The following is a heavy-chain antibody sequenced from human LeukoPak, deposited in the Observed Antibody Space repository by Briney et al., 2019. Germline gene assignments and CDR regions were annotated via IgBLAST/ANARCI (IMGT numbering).Heavy chain of an antibody. V-gene: IGHV1-2*02. CDR1: GYTFTGYY. J-gene: IGHJ4*02. CDR3: ARGYYGSGSFDFDY. CDR2: INPNSGGT. Sequence: ASVKVSCKASGYTFTGYYMHWVRQAPGQGLEWMGWINPNSGGTNYAQKFQGRVTMTRDTSISTAYMELSRLRSDDTAVYYCARGYYGSGSFDFDYWGQGTLVTVSS. D-gene: IGHD3-10*01.